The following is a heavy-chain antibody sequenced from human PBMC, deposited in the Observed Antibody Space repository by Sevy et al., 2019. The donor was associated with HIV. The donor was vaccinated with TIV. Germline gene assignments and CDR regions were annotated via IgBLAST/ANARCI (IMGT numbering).Heavy chain of an antibody. CDR3: ARDRGYGDYAGEFDY. Sequence: GGSLRLSCAASGFTFSYYSMNWVRQAPGKGLEWVSSIRSTGTDKRYADSVKGRFTISRDNAQNSLSLQMNSLRAEDTAVYYCARDRGYGDYAGEFDYWGQGTLVTVSS. V-gene: IGHV3-21*01. D-gene: IGHD4-17*01. CDR1: GFTFSYYS. CDR2: IRSTGTDK. J-gene: IGHJ4*02.